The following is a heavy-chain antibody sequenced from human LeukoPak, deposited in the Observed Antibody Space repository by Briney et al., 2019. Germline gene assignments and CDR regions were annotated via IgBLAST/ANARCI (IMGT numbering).Heavy chain of an antibody. CDR2: ISSSSSYI. CDR1: GFTFTTYA. V-gene: IGHV3-21*01. CDR3: ARDRYCSGGSCRSEWYYYYYYMDV. J-gene: IGHJ6*03. D-gene: IGHD2-15*01. Sequence: GGSLRLSCAASGFTFTTYAMHWVRQAPGKGLEWVSSISSSSSYIYYADSVKGRFTISRDNAKNSLYLQMNSLRAEDTAVYYCARDRYCSGGSCRSEWYYYYYYMDVWGKGTTVTVSS.